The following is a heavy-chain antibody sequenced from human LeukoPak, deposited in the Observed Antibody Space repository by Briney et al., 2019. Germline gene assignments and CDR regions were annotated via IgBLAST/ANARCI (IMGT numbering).Heavy chain of an antibody. CDR1: GFTFSNYA. Sequence: GGSLRLSCAASGFTFSNYAMSWVRQAPGKGLEWVSTISGGGITTYYADSAKGRFTISRDNSKNTMFLQMNSLRADDTAVYYCQRQSYASGWNPFDYWGQGILVTVSS. CDR3: QRQSYASGWNPFDY. D-gene: IGHD6-19*01. CDR2: ISGGGITT. V-gene: IGHV3-23*01. J-gene: IGHJ4*02.